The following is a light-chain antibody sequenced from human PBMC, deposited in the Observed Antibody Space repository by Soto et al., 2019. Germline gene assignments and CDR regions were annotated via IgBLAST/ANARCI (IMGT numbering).Light chain of an antibody. Sequence: QSALTQPASVSGSPGQSITISCTGNSRDVGGYNYVSWYQQHPGKAPKLMIYDVSNRPSGVSNRFSGSKSGNTASLTISGLQAEDEADYYCSSYTSSSTRLVFGTGTKVTVL. CDR3: SSYTSSSTRLV. CDR1: SRDVGGYNY. V-gene: IGLV2-14*01. J-gene: IGLJ1*01. CDR2: DVS.